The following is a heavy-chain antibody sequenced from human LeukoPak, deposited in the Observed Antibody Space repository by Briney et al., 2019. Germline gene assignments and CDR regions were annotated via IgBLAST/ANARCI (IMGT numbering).Heavy chain of an antibody. CDR1: GFTFSSYS. J-gene: IGHJ4*02. V-gene: IGHV3-21*01. D-gene: IGHD6-13*01. CDR2: INILSNYI. Sequence: GGSLRLSCAASGFTFSSYSMNWVRQAPGKGLEWVSSINILSNYIYYADSVKGRFTISRDNAKNSLYLQMNSLRAEDTAVYYCARDSHSSSWYSEFDYGGQGTLVTVSS. CDR3: ARDSHSSSWYSEFDY.